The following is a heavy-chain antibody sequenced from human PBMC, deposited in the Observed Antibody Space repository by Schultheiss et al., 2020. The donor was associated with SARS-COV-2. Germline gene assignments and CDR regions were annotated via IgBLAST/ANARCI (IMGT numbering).Heavy chain of an antibody. CDR1: GFSLSTSGVD. Sequence: SGPTLVKPTQTLTLTCIFSGFSLSTSGVDVGWIRQPPGKALEWLALINWNDDERYSPSLKSRLAISKDTSKNQVVLTMTNMDPVDTATYYCAHRRSRITLPAAGTPFDHWGQGTLVTVSS. CDR3: AHRRSRITLPAAGTPFDH. D-gene: IGHD6-13*01. V-gene: IGHV2-5*01. CDR2: INWNDDE. J-gene: IGHJ4*02.